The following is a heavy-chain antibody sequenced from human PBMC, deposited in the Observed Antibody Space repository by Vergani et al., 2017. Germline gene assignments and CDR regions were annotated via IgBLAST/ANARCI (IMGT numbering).Heavy chain of an antibody. CDR3: ARVYYDILTGYYPPWDYYYYMDA. V-gene: IGHV1-8*01. Sequence: QVQLVQSGAEVKKPGASVKVSCKASGYTFTSYDINWVRQATGQGLEWMGWMNPNSGNTGYAQKFQGRVTMTRNTSISTAYMELSSLRSEDTAVYYCARVYYDILTGYYPPWDYYYYMDAWGKGTTVTVSS. CDR2: MNPNSGNT. J-gene: IGHJ6*03. D-gene: IGHD3-9*01. CDR1: GYTFTSYD.